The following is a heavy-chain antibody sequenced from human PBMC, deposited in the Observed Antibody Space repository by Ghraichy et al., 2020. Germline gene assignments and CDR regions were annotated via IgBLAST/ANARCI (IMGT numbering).Heavy chain of an antibody. CDR3: ARGGTIAVAPLDY. D-gene: IGHD6-19*01. V-gene: IGHV1-2*04. Sequence: ASVKVSCKASGYTFTGYYMHWVRQAPGQGLEWMGWINPNSGGTNYAQKFQGWVTMTRDTSISTAYMELSRLRSDDTAVYYCARGGTIAVAPLDYWGQGTLVTVSS. J-gene: IGHJ4*02. CDR1: GYTFTGYY. CDR2: INPNSGGT.